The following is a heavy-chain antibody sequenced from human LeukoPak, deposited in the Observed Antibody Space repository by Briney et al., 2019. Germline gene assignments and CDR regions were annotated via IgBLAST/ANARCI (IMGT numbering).Heavy chain of an antibody. CDR3: SSATEDY. Sequence: PGGSLRLSCAASGFRFDDYAMHWVRQAPGKGLEWVSGIGWNGDSTDYADAVKGRFTISRDNAKKSLYLEMNSLRAEDTALYYCSSATEDYWGQGTLVTVSS. J-gene: IGHJ4*02. V-gene: IGHV3-9*01. CDR1: GFRFDDYA. CDR2: IGWNGDST. D-gene: IGHD2-15*01.